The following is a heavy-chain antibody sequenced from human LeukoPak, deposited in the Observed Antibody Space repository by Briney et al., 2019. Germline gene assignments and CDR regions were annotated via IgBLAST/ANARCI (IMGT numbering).Heavy chain of an antibody. CDR3: ARVRYNWNDAHGVYYFDY. V-gene: IGHV1-46*01. J-gene: IGHJ4*02. Sequence: ASVKVSCKASGYTFTSYYMHWVRQAPGQGLEGMGIINPSGGSTSYAQKFQGRVTMTRDMSTSTVYMELSSLRSEDTAVYYCARVRYNWNDAHGVYYFDYWGQGTLVTVS. CDR1: GYTFTSYY. D-gene: IGHD1-1*01. CDR2: INPSGGST.